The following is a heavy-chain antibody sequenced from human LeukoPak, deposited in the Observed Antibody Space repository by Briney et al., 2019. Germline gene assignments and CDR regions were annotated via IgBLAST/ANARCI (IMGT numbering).Heavy chain of an antibody. CDR3: AKGGSGWYGHFDH. V-gene: IGHV3-23*01. J-gene: IGHJ4*02. CDR1: GFTFSSFA. D-gene: IGHD6-19*01. Sequence: QPGGSLRLSCAASGFTFSSFAMTWVRQAPGKGLEWVSGISASGASTYSADSVKGRFTISRDNSKNTFFLQMNSLRVEDTAVYYCAKGGSGWYGHFDHWGQGALVTVSS. CDR2: ISASGAST.